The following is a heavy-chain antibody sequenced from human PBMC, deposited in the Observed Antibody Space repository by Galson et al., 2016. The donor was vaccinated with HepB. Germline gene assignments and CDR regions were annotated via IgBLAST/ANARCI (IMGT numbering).Heavy chain of an antibody. Sequence: SCKASGGTFSSYVISWVRLAPGEGLEWRGGIIPFFGAAHYAQKFRGRVTITADESTSTAYMELSSLSSEDTAVYFCAREESYCSGTSCPDYYYYYYGMDVWGQGTTVTVSS. CDR2: IIPFFGAA. CDR1: GGTFSSYV. J-gene: IGHJ6*02. CDR3: AREESYCSGTSCPDYYYYYYGMDV. D-gene: IGHD2-2*01. V-gene: IGHV1-69*01.